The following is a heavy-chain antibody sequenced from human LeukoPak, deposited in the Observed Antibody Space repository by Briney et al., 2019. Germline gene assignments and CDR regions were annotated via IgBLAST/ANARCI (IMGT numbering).Heavy chain of an antibody. Sequence: SVKVSCKASGGSFSSCAISWVRQAPGQGLEWMGGIIPIFGTPNYAQKFQGRVTITADESTSTAYMELSSLRSEDTAVYYCARGWLAETTVVTPYNYWGQGTLVTVSS. V-gene: IGHV1-69*13. CDR2: IIPIFGTP. CDR3: ARGWLAETTVVTPYNY. D-gene: IGHD4-23*01. J-gene: IGHJ4*02. CDR1: GGSFSSCA.